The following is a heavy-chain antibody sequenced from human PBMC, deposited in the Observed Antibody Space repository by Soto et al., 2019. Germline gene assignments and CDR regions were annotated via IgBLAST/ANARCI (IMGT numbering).Heavy chain of an antibody. CDR2: ISYDGSNK. CDR1: GFTFSSYG. J-gene: IGHJ4*02. CDR3: AKGATKARYFDY. D-gene: IGHD5-12*01. V-gene: IGHV3-30*18. Sequence: QVQLVESGGGVVQPGRSLRLSCAASGFTFSSYGMHWVRQAPGKGLEWVAVISYDGSNKYYADSVKGRFTISRDNSKNTLYLQMNSLRAEDTAVYYCAKGATKARYFDYLGQGTLVTVSS.